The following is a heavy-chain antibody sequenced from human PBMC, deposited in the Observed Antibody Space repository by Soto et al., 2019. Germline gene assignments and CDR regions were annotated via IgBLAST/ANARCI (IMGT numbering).Heavy chain of an antibody. D-gene: IGHD6-13*01. CDR2: IYYSGST. V-gene: IGHV4-39*01. CDR3: ARRVRAAAGPFDY. CDR1: GGSISSSIYY. Sequence: SETLSLTCTVSGGSISSSIYYWGWIRQPPGKGLEWIGSIYYSGSTYYNPSLKSRVTISVDTSKNQFSLKLSSVTAADTAVYYCARRVRAAAGPFDYWGQGTLVTVSS. J-gene: IGHJ4*02.